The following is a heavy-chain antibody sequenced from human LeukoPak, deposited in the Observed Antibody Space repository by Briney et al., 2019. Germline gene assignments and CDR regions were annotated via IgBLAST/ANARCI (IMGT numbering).Heavy chain of an antibody. D-gene: IGHD3-22*01. J-gene: IGHJ4*02. CDR2: IYYSGST. V-gene: IGHV4-39*07. CDR3: ARFGGTYYYASSGPADY. Sequence: TSETLSLTCTVSGGSISSSSYYWGWSRQPPGKGRGWIEGIYYSGSTYYNPSLKSRVTISVDTSKNQFSLKLSSVTAADTAVYYCARFGGTYYYASSGPADYWGQGTLVTVSS. CDR1: GGSISSSSYY.